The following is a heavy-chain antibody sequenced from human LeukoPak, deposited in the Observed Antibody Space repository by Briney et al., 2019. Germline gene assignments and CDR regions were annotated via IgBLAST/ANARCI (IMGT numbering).Heavy chain of an antibody. J-gene: IGHJ3*02. V-gene: IGHV3-53*01. CDR3: ARENYYDSSGYYPGAFDI. Sequence: PGGSLRLSCAASGFTFSSYAMSWVRQAPGKGLEWVSVIYSGGSTYYADSVKGRFTISRDNSKNTLYLQMNSLRAEDTAVYYCARENYYDSSGYYPGAFDIWGQGTMVTVSS. CDR1: GFTFSSYA. D-gene: IGHD3-22*01. CDR2: IYSGGST.